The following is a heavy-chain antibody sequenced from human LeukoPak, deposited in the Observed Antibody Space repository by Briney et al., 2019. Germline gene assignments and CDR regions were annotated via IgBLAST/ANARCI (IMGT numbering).Heavy chain of an antibody. J-gene: IGHJ4*02. CDR1: GFTFSSYA. Sequence: GGSLRLSCTGSGFTFSSYAMHWVRRAPGKGLEWVSAISGSGGSTYYADSVKGRFTISRDNSKNTLYLQMNSLRAEDTAVYYCARLYDFWSGYYGHYFDYWGQGTLVTVSS. D-gene: IGHD3-3*01. CDR2: ISGSGGST. V-gene: IGHV3-23*01. CDR3: ARLYDFWSGYYGHYFDY.